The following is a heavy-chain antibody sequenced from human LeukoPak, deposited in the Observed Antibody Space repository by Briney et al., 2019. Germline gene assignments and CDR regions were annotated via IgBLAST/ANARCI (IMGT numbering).Heavy chain of an antibody. Sequence: ASETVSFKASGYTFTSCGISWVRLAPGPGLELMGWRSAYNGNTNYAQKLQGRVTMTTDTSTSTAYMELRSLRSDDTAVYYCARVPNYYDSSGYYRFDYWGQGTLVTVSS. CDR2: RSAYNGNT. CDR1: GYTFTSCG. CDR3: ARVPNYYDSSGYYRFDY. D-gene: IGHD3-22*01. J-gene: IGHJ4*02. V-gene: IGHV1-18*01.